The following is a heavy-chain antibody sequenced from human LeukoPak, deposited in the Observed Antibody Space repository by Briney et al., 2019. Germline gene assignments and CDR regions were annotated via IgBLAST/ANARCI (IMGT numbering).Heavy chain of an antibody. D-gene: IGHD3-10*01. Sequence: PGGSLRLSCAASGFTFSSYSMNWVRQAPGKGLEWVSSISSSSSYIYYADSVKGRFTISRDNAKNSLYLQMNSLRAEDTAVYYCANDISDIWFGDPYYFDYWGQGTLVTVSS. CDR2: ISSSSSYI. CDR1: GFTFSSYS. J-gene: IGHJ4*02. CDR3: ANDISDIWFGDPYYFDY. V-gene: IGHV3-21*01.